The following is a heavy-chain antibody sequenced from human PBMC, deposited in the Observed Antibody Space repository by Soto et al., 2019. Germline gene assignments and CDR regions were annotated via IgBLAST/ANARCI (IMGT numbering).Heavy chain of an antibody. Sequence: GSMRLLSAACRVSFRISFMTGALKTEGKGLEWVSEISSRTNYIYYEDSVKGRFTISRYKAQSSLYLQMNTMRAEDTAVFYCGRGLWRGYSSRHDYWGQGSLLTLS. CDR2: ISSRTNYI. CDR1: RVSFRISF. D-gene: IGHD3-3*01. CDR3: GRGLWRGYSSRHDY. J-gene: IGHJ4*02. V-gene: IGHV3-21*01.